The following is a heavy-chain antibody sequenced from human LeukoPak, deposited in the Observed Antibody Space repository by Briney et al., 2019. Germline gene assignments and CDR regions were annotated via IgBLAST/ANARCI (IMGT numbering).Heavy chain of an antibody. Sequence: GGSLRLSCAASGFTFSTYDMTWVRQAPGKGLEWVSAISGSGGTTYYADSVKGRFTISRDNAKNSLYLQMNSLRAEDTAVYYCARDLGYDILTGYLDYWGQGTLVTVSS. J-gene: IGHJ4*02. CDR2: ISGSGGTT. D-gene: IGHD3-9*01. V-gene: IGHV3-23*01. CDR1: GFTFSTYD. CDR3: ARDLGYDILTGYLDY.